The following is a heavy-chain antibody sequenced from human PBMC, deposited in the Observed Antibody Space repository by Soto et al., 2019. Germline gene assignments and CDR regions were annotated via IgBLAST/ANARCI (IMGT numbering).Heavy chain of an antibody. V-gene: IGHV3-23*01. J-gene: IGHJ4*02. CDR3: AKGRGQNWNFDY. D-gene: IGHD1-1*01. CDR2: ISGSGGTA. Sequence: EVQLLESGGGSVQPGGSLRLSCAASGFTFSSYAMHWVRRPPGQGLEWVSSISGSGGTAYYADSVKGRFSISRDSLVNTLYLQMNSLRAEDTAVYYCAKGRGQNWNFDYWGQGTLVTSPQ. CDR1: GFTFSSYA.